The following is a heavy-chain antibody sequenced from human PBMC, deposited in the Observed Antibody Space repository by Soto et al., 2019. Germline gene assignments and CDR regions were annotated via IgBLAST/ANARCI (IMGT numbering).Heavy chain of an antibody. CDR3: AREVDYYGSGSYYN. CDR2: IIPILGIA. D-gene: IGHD3-10*01. V-gene: IGHV1-69*08. Sequence: QVQLVQSGAEVKKPGSSVKVSCKASGGTFSSYTISWVRQAPGQGLEWMGRIIPILGIANYSQKFQARVTITADKSTSTAYMKLSSLSSEDTALYYCAREVDYYGSGSYYNCGQGTLVTVSS. J-gene: IGHJ4*02. CDR1: GGTFSSYT.